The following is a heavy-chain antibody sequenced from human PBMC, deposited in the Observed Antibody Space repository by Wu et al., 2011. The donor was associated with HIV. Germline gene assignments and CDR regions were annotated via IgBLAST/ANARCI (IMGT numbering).Heavy chain of an antibody. V-gene: IGHV1-69*15. J-gene: IGHJ6*03. Sequence: QVQLVQSGAEVKKSGSSVKVSCKASEGTLSSSALSWVRQAPGQGLEWMGSFVPMSGSSYYVQKFRGRFTITADESRTTVHMELSSLRSDDTAVYYCARSGEAAAHYYYYLNIWGEGTTVTVSS. D-gene: IGHD2-21*01. CDR3: ARSGEAAAHYYYYLNI. CDR2: FVPMSGSS. CDR1: EGTLSSSA.